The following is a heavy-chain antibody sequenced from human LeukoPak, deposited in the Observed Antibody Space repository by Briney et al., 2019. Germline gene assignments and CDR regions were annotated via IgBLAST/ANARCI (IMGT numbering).Heavy chain of an antibody. CDR1: GGSISSGGYY. J-gene: IGHJ4*02. CDR2: IYYSGNT. D-gene: IGHD1-7*01. Sequence: PSETLSLTCTVSGGSISSGGYYWSWIRQHPGKGLEWIGYIYYSGNTYYNPSLKSRVSISVDTSKNQFSLKLSSVTAADTAVYYCARQRTYYFDYWGQGTLVTVSS. V-gene: IGHV4-31*03. CDR3: ARQRTYYFDY.